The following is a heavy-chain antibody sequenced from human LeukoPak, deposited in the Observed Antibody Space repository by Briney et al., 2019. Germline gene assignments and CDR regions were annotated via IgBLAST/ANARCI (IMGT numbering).Heavy chain of an antibody. J-gene: IGHJ5*02. CDR1: GGSISSYY. CDR3: ARENGGFGELLYTGNWFDP. V-gene: IGHV4-4*07. D-gene: IGHD3-10*01. CDR2: IYTSGST. Sequence: PSETLSLTCTVSGGSISSYYWSWIRQPAGKGLEWIGRIYTSGSTNYNPSLKSRVTMSVDTSKNQFSLELSSVTAADTAVYYCARENGGFGELLYTGNWFDPWGQGTLVTVSS.